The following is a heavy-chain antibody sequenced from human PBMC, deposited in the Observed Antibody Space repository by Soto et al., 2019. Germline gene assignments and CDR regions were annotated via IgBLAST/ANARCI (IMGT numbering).Heavy chain of an antibody. Sequence: PGGSLRLSCAASGFTFSDYYMNWIRQAPGKGLEWVSYISSGGSSTYYADSVKGRFSISRDNAKNSLYLQMNSRRAEDTAVYYCARGPADYVRGSYHCFDPWGQGT. J-gene: IGHJ5*02. CDR1: GFTFSDYY. D-gene: IGHD3-16*02. CDR2: ISSGGSST. V-gene: IGHV3-11*01. CDR3: ARGPADYVRGSYHCFDP.